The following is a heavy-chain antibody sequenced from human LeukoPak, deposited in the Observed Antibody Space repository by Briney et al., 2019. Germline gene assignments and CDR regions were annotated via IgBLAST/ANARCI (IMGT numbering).Heavy chain of an antibody. V-gene: IGHV4-59*02. D-gene: IGHD1-26*01. CDR2: THHSGHT. Sequence: PSETLSLTCIVSGDSVSGYYWNWIRQPPGKGLEWFGYTHHSGHTLYNPSLKSRVTTSVDTSKNQFSLSLSSVTAADTAVYSCARWEVRLNVIEIWGQGTMVTVSS. J-gene: IGHJ3*02. CDR3: ARWEVRLNVIEI. CDR1: GDSVSGYY.